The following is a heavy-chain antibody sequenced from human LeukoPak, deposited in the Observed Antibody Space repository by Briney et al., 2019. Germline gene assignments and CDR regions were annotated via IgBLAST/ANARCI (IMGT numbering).Heavy chain of an antibody. CDR2: INHSGST. CDR3: ARGRTAMARYYFDY. D-gene: IGHD5-18*01. Sequence: SEALSPTCAVYGGSFSGYYWSWIRQPPGKGLEWIGEINHSGSTNYNPSLKSRVTISVDTSKNQFSLKLSSVTAADTAVYYCARGRTAMARYYFDYWGQGTLVTVSS. J-gene: IGHJ4*02. CDR1: GGSFSGYY. V-gene: IGHV4-34*01.